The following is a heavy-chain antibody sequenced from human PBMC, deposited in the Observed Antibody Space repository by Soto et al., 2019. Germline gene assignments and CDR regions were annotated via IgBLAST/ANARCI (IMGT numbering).Heavy chain of an antibody. CDR1: GFTFRNAW. D-gene: IGHD6-19*01. CDR2: IKSKTDGGTT. CDR3: TTQYSSGWSVAFDI. Sequence: EVQLVESGGGLVKPGGSLRLSCTASGFTFRNAWMRRVRQAPEKGLEWVGRIKSKTDGGTTDYAAPVKGRFTISRDDSTNTLYLQKNSLKTEDTAVYYCTTQYSSGWSVAFDIWGQGTMVTVSS. J-gene: IGHJ3*02. V-gene: IGHV3-15*01.